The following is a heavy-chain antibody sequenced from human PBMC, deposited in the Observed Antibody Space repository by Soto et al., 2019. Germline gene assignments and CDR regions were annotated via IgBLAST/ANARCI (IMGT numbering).Heavy chain of an antibody. CDR3: ARHRLRYFDWLSRPNYYYYGMDV. Sequence: ASVKVSCKASGGTFSSYAISWVRQAPGQGLEWMGGIIPIFGTANYAQKFQGRVTITADESTSTAYMELSSLRSEDTAVYYCARHRLRYFDWLSRPNYYYYGMDVWGQGTTVTVPS. V-gene: IGHV1-69*13. CDR2: IIPIFGTA. D-gene: IGHD3-9*01. J-gene: IGHJ6*02. CDR1: GGTFSSYA.